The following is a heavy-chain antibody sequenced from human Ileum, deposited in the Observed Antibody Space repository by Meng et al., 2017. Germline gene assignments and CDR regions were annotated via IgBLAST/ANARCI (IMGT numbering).Heavy chain of an antibody. Sequence: RLVGSGGGVGQPGRSLTLSCAASGFNFSSYAMQWVRQAPGKGLEWVTVISQDGNRKYYADSVKGRFTISKDNSKNTVYLQMNSLRTEDTATYYCAKDGGVGFTDFDYWGQGTLVTVSS. D-gene: IGHD3-16*01. CDR1: GFNFSSYA. V-gene: IGHV3-30*01. J-gene: IGHJ4*02. CDR3: AKDGGVGFTDFDY. CDR2: ISQDGNRK.